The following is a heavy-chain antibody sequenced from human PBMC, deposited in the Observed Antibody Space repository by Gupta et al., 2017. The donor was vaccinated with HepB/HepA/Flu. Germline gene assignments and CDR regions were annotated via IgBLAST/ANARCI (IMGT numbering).Heavy chain of an antibody. CDR1: GFTFSSYS. V-gene: IGHV3-21*01. D-gene: IGHD6-19*01. J-gene: IGHJ4*02. Sequence: EVQLVESGGGLVKPGGSLRLSCAASGFTFSSYSMNWVRQAPGKGLEWVSSISSSSSYIYYADSVKGRFTISRDNAKNSLYLQMNSLRAEDTAVYYCARETVAGTGYFDYWGQGTLVTVSS. CDR3: ARETVAGTGYFDY. CDR2: ISSSSSYI.